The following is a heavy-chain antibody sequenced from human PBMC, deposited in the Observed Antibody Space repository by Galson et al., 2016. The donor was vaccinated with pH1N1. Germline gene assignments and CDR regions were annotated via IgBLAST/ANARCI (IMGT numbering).Heavy chain of an antibody. D-gene: IGHD6-19*01. J-gene: IGHJ5*02. V-gene: IGHV3-30*02. CDR1: GFPFSSHG. CDR2: IRYEGSTK. CDR3: AKAKLASSDWYGGWFEP. Sequence: SLRLSCAASGFPFSSHGMHWVRQAPGKGLEWLAFIRYEGSTKYYADSVKGRFTISRDNSKNTLYLQMNSLRAEDTAVYYCAKAKLASSDWYGGWFEPWGQGTLVTVSS.